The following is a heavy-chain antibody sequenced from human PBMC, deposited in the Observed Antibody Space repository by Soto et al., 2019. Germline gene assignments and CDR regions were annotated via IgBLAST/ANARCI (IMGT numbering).Heavy chain of an antibody. CDR1: GFTFSSYA. J-gene: IGHJ2*01. V-gene: IGHV3-23*01. CDR2: ISGSGGST. D-gene: IGHD4-17*01. CDR3: AKRWNTVTTRGYFDL. Sequence: EVQLLESGGGLVQPGGSLRLSCAASGFTFSSYAMSWVRQAPGKGLEWVSGISGSGGSTYYADSVKGRFTISRDNSKNTLYLLMNSLRAEDTAVYYCAKRWNTVTTRGYFDLWGRGPLVTVSS.